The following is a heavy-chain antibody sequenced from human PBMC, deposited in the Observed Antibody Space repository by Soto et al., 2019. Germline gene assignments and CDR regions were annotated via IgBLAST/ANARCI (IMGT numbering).Heavy chain of an antibody. J-gene: IGHJ4*02. V-gene: IGHV3-66*01. CDR3: ARAGRIAAAGTGVDY. CDR1: GFTVSSNY. D-gene: IGHD6-13*01. CDR2: IYSGGST. Sequence: EVQLVESGGGLVQPGGSLRLSCAASGFTVSSNYMSWVRQAPGKGLEWVSVIYSGGSTYYADSVRGRFTISRDNSKNTLYLQMNSLRPEDTAVYYCARAGRIAAAGTGVDYWGQGNLVTVSS.